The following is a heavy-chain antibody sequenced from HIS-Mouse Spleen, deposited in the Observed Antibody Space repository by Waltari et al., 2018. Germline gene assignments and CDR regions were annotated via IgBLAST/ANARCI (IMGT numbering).Heavy chain of an antibody. V-gene: IGHV3-74*01. J-gene: IGHJ2*01. CDR1: GFTFSSYW. CDR2: INSDGSST. CDR3: AREIPYSSSWYDWYFDL. D-gene: IGHD6-13*01. Sequence: EVQLVESGGGLVQPGGSLRLSCAASGFTFSSYWMHWVRQAPGKGLVWVSRINSDGSSTSYADSVKGRFTISRDNAKNTLYLQMNSLRAEDTAVYYCAREIPYSSSWYDWYFDLWGRGTLVTVSS.